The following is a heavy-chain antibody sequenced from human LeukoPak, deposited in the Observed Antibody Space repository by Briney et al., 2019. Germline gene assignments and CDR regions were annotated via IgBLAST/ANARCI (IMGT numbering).Heavy chain of an antibody. CDR3: AREGDYYGSGNAFDI. J-gene: IGHJ3*02. Sequence: PGGSLRLSCAASGFTFSSYAMSWVRQAPGKGLEWVANIKQDGSEKYYVDSVKGRFTISRDNAKYSLYLQMNSLRAEDTAVYYCAREGDYYGSGNAFDIWGQGTMVTVSS. V-gene: IGHV3-7*01. CDR2: IKQDGSEK. CDR1: GFTFSSYA. D-gene: IGHD3-10*01.